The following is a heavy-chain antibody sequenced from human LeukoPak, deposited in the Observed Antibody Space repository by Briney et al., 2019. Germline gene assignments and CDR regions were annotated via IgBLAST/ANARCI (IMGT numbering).Heavy chain of an antibody. J-gene: IGHJ4*02. Sequence: GGSLRLSCAASGFTFSNYGMHWVRQAPGKELEWVAVIWYDGSNKYYADSVKGRFTISRDNSKNTLYLQMDSLRADDTAVYYCANNFDYWGQGTLVTVSS. V-gene: IGHV3-33*06. CDR1: GFTFSNYG. CDR2: IWYDGSNK. CDR3: ANNFDY.